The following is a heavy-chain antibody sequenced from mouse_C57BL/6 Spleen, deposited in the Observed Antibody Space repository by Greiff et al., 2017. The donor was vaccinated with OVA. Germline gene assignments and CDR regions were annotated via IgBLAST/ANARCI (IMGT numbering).Heavy chain of an antibody. D-gene: IGHD1-1*01. CDR2: IYPGDGDT. CDR3: ARSDYYGSSPDY. V-gene: IGHV1-82*01. J-gene: IGHJ2*01. CDR1: GYAFSSSW. Sequence: QVQLKESGPELVKPGASVKISCKASGYAFSSSWMNWVKQRPGKGLEWIGRIYPGDGDTNYNGKFKGKATLTADKSSSTAYMQLSSLTSEDSAVYVCARSDYYGSSPDYWGQGTTLTVSS.